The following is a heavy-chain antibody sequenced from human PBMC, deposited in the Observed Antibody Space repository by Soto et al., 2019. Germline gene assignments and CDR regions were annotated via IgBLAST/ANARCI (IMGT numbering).Heavy chain of an antibody. V-gene: IGHV3-9*01. CDR2: ISWNSGSI. Sequence: PGGSLRLSCAASGFTFDDYAMHWVRQAPGKGLEWVSGISWNSGSIGYADSVKGRFTISRDNAKNSLYLQMNSLRAEDTALYYCAKDMAGHDGSGMVFDYWRQGTLVTAPQ. D-gene: IGHD3-10*01. J-gene: IGHJ4*02. CDR3: AKDMAGHDGSGMVFDY. CDR1: GFTFDDYA.